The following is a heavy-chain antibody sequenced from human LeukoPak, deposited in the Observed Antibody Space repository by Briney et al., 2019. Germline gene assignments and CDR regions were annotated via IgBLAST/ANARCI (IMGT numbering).Heavy chain of an antibody. V-gene: IGHV3-33*01. CDR3: ARSPRITGTTFYDY. J-gene: IGHJ4*02. CDR2: IWYDGSNK. CDR1: GFTFSSYG. D-gene: IGHD1-14*01. Sequence: GGSLRLSCAASGFTFSSYGMHWVRQAPGKGLEWVAVIWYDGSNKYYADSVKGRFTISRDNSKNTLYLQMNSLRAEDTAVYYCARSPRITGTTFYDYWGQGTLVTVSS.